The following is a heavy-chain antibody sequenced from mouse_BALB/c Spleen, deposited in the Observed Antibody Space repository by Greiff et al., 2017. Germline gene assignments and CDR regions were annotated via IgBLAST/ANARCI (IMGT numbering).Heavy chain of an antibody. V-gene: IGHV2-9*02. CDR3: ARNPLTLYYYAMDY. CDR2: IWAGGST. CDR1: GFSLTSYG. J-gene: IGHJ4*01. Sequence: VKVVESGPGLVAPSQSLSITCTVSGFSLTSYGVHWVRQPPGKGLEWLGVIWAGGSTNYNSALMSRLSISKDNSKSQVFFKMNSLQADDTAIYYCARNPLTLYYYAMDYWGQGTSVTVSS.